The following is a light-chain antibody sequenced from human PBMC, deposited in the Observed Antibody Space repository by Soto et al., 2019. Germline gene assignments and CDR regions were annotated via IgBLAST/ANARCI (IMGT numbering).Light chain of an antibody. CDR1: SGSVSTSFY. CDR2: STN. CDR3: VLYMGGGVWV. Sequence: QTVVTQEPSFSVSPGGTVTLTCGLSSGSVSTSFYPSWYQQTPGEAPRALIYSTNTRSSGVPDRFSGSILGNKAAPTITGAQADDESDYYCVLYMGGGVWVFGGGTKLTVL. V-gene: IGLV8-61*01. J-gene: IGLJ3*02.